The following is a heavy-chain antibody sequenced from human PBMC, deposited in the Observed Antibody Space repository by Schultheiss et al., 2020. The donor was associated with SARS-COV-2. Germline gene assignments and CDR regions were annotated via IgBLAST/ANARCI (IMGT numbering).Heavy chain of an antibody. CDR2: ISGSGGST. CDR3: ARIPAAIRALDY. D-gene: IGHD2-2*02. V-gene: IGHV3-23*01. CDR1: GFTFSNYA. Sequence: GGSLRLSCAAFGFTFSNYAMHWVRQAPGKGLEWVSAISGSGGSTYYADSVKGRFTISRDNSKNTLYLQMNSLRAEDTAVYYCARIPAAIRALDYWGQGTLVTVSS. J-gene: IGHJ4*02.